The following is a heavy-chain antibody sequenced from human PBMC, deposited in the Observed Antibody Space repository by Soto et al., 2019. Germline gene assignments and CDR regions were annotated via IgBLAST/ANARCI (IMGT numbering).Heavy chain of an antibody. V-gene: IGHV3-30-3*01. CDR1: GFTFSSYA. CDR3: ARDRPPIAARYYYYGMDV. J-gene: IGHJ6*02. Sequence: GGSLRLSCAASGFTFSSYAMHWVRQAPGKGLEWVAVISYDGSNKYYADSVKGRFTISRDNSKNTLYLQMNSLRAEDTAVYYCARDRPPIAARYYYYGMDVWGQGTTVTVSS. D-gene: IGHD6-6*01. CDR2: ISYDGSNK.